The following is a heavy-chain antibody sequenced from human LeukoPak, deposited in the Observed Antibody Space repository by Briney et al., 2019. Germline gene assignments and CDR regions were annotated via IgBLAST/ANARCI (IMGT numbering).Heavy chain of an antibody. V-gene: IGHV4-59*01. CDR3: ARDGIWFGGPLWYFDL. J-gene: IGHJ2*01. D-gene: IGHD3-10*01. CDR2: YYSGST. Sequence: YYSGSTNYNPSLKSRVTISVDTSKNQFSLKLSSVIAADTAVYYCARDGIWFGGPLWYFDLWGRGTLVTVSS.